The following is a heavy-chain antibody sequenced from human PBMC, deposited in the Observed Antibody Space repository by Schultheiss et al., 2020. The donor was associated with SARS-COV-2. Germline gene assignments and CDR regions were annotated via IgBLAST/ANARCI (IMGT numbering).Heavy chain of an antibody. Sequence: ASVKVSCKASGYTFTGYYMHWVRQAPGQGLEWMGWINPNSGGTNYAQKFQGWVTMTRDTSISTAYMELSRLRSDDTAVYYCARDRRGFGVCTNGVCYTGIFDPWGQGTLVTVSS. V-gene: IGHV1-2*04. D-gene: IGHD2-8*01. CDR1: GYTFTGYY. CDR3: ARDRRGFGVCTNGVCYTGIFDP. J-gene: IGHJ5*02. CDR2: INPNSGGT.